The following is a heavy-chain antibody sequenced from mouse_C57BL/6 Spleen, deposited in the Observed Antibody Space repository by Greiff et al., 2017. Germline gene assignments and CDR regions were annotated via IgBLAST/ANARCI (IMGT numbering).Heavy chain of an antibody. D-gene: IGHD2-1*01. CDR2: IDPANGNT. CDR3: ARMGPIYYGNYPPAY. Sequence: VQLQQSVAELVRPGASVKLSCTASGFNIKNTYMHWVKQRPEQGLEWIGRIDPANGNTKSAPTFQGKATITADTSSNTAYLQLSSLPSEDTAIYYCARMGPIYYGNYPPAYWGQGTTLTVSS. J-gene: IGHJ2*01. V-gene: IGHV14-3*01. CDR1: GFNIKNTY.